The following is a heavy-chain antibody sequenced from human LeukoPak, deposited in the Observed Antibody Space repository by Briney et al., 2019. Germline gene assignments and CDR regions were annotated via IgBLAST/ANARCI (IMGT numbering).Heavy chain of an antibody. J-gene: IGHJ4*02. V-gene: IGHV1-18*01. CDR2: ISAYNGNT. CDR1: GYTFTSYG. Sequence: ASVKVSCKASGYTFTSYGISWVRQAPGQGLEWMGWISAYNGNTNYAQKLQGRVTITTDTSTSTAYMELRSLRSDDAAVYYCARDTSEYYYDSSGSSYWGQGTLVTVHS. CDR3: ARDTSEYYYDSSGSSY. D-gene: IGHD3-22*01.